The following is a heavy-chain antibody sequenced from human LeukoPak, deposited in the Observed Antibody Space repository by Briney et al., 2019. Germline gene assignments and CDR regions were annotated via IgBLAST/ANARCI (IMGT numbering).Heavy chain of an antibody. CDR3: ARSRGWGSDNDRFSADFDY. J-gene: IGHJ4*02. CDR2: IFYSGRT. D-gene: IGHD2-21*02. Sequence: SETLSLTCTVSGGSINDYFWSWIRQPPRKGLEWIGYIFYSGRTHYNPSLKSRVTISLDTSKNQISLKLNSVTAADTAVYYCARSRGWGSDNDRFSADFDYRGQGTLVTVSS. V-gene: IGHV4-59*01. CDR1: GGSINDYF.